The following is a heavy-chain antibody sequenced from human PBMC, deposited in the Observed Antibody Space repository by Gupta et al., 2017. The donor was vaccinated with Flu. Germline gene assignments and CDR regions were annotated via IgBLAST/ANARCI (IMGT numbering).Heavy chain of an antibody. Sequence: QVQLVQSGVEVKRPGASVKVSCKASGYTFTSFDINWVRQATGQGLEWMGWMNPNSGHTGYVQKFQGRVTLTRNTSIGTAYMELSSLRSEDTAVYYCGRLISCGGDCYYVDSWGQGTRGTVSS. D-gene: IGHD2-21*02. J-gene: IGHJ5*01. CDR1: GYTFTSFD. V-gene: IGHV1-8*01. CDR3: GRLISCGGDCYYVDS. CDR2: MNPNSGHT.